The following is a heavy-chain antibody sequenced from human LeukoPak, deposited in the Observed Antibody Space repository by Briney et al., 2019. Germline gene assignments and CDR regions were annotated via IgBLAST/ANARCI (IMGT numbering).Heavy chain of an antibody. J-gene: IGHJ4*02. D-gene: IGHD3-16*01. CDR3: AKVTIYDYAWESNFDY. CDR2: ISGSGGCT. Sequence: GGSLRLSCAASGFTFSSYAMSWVRQAPGKGLEWVSAISGSGGCTYYADSMKGRFTISRDNSKNTLYLQMNRLRAEDTAVYYLAKVTIYDYAWESNFDYWGQGTLVTVSS. V-gene: IGHV3-23*01. CDR1: GFTFSSYA.